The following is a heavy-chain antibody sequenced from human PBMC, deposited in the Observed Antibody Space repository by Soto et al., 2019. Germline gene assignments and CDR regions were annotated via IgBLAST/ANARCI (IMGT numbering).Heavy chain of an antibody. CDR2: IYYSGST. CDR3: ARAITMVRGVNPPAI. J-gene: IGHJ4*02. V-gene: IGHV4-31*03. D-gene: IGHD3-10*01. Sequence: SETLSLTCTVSGGSISSGGYYWSWIRQHPGKGLEWIGYIYYSGSTYYNPSLKSRVTISVDTSKNQFSLKLSSVTAADTAVYYCARAITMVRGVNPPAIWGQGTLVTVSS. CDR1: GGSISSGGYY.